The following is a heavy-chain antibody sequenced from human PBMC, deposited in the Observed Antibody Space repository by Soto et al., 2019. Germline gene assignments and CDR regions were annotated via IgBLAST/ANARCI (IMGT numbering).Heavy chain of an antibody. Sequence: ASVKVSCKASGYTFTSYAMHWVRQAPGQRLEWMGWINAGNGNTKYSQKFQGRVTITRDTSASTAYMELSSLRSEDTAVYYCARDPGDCYNTEIWFDYWGQGTLVTVSS. CDR1: GYTFTSYA. D-gene: IGHD2-21*01. V-gene: IGHV1-3*01. CDR3: ARDPGDCYNTEIWFDY. J-gene: IGHJ4*02. CDR2: INAGNGNT.